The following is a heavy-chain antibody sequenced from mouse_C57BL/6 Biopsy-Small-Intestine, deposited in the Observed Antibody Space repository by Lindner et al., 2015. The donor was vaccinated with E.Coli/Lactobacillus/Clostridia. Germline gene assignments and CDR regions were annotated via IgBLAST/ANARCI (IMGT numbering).Heavy chain of an antibody. CDR2: IYPGDGDT. CDR3: ARRDYDGFAY. CDR1: GYAFSSYW. Sequence: VQLQESGPELVKPGASVKISCKASGYAFSSYWMNWVKQRPGKGLEWIGQIYPGDGDTNYNGKFKGKATLTADKSSSTAYMQLSSLTSEDSAVYFCARRDYDGFAYWGQGTLVTVSA. V-gene: IGHV1-80*01. D-gene: IGHD2-4*01. J-gene: IGHJ3*01.